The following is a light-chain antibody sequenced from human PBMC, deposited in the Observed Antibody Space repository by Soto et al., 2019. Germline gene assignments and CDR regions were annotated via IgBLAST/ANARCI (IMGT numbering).Light chain of an antibody. V-gene: IGLV1-40*01. CDR1: SSNIGAGYD. Sequence: QSVLTQPPSVSGAPGQRVTISCTGSSSNIGAGYDVHWYQQFPGTTPKFLIYGNTNRPSGVPDRFSASKSGTSASLDITGLQAGDEADYYCGTWDSSLSAVVFGGGTQLTVL. J-gene: IGLJ3*02. CDR2: GNT. CDR3: GTWDSSLSAVV.